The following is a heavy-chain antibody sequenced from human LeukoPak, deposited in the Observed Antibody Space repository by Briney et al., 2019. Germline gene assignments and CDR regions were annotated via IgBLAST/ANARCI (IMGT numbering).Heavy chain of an antibody. V-gene: IGHV1-2*02. J-gene: IGHJ4*02. CDR1: GYTFTGYY. Sequence: ASVKVSCKASGYTFTGYYMYWVRQAPGQGLEWMGWINTNSGGTNYAQKFQGRVTMTRDTSISTVYMELSRLRSDDTAVYYCARGGGYSAYAAGYWGQGTLVTVSS. CDR3: ARGGGYSAYAAGY. CDR2: INTNSGGT. D-gene: IGHD5-12*01.